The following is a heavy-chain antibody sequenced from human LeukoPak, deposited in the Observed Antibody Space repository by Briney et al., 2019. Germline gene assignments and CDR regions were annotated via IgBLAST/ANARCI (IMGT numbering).Heavy chain of an antibody. CDR2: INPNSGGT. CDR1: GYTFTGYY. D-gene: IGHD3-22*01. Sequence: ASVKVSCKASGYTFTGYYMHWVRQAPGQGREWMGWINPNSGGTNYAQKFQGRVTMTRDTSISTAYMELSRLRSDDTAVYYCARVPDYYDSSGYYPYWGQGTLVTVSS. CDR3: ARVPDYYDSSGYYPY. V-gene: IGHV1-2*02. J-gene: IGHJ4*02.